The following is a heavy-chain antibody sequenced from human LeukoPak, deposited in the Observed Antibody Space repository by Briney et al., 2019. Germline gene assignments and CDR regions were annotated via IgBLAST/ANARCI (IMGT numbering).Heavy chain of an antibody. J-gene: IGHJ4*02. CDR1: AFTFSTYG. D-gene: IGHD1-14*01. V-gene: IGHV3-30*18. CDR2: ISYDANNK. Sequence: PGRSLRLSCAASAFTFSTYGMHWVRQAPGKGLQWVAVISYDANNKYYAYSVKGRFTISRDNSKRTLYLQMNSLRAEDTAVYFCAKDRHPARTDGYYFDYWGQGTLVTVSS. CDR3: AKDRHPARTDGYYFDY.